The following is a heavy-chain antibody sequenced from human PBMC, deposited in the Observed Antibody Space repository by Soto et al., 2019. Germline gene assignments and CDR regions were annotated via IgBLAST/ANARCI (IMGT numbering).Heavy chain of an antibody. Sequence: QLHLVESGGGVVQPGASVRLSCEASGFTFSAFGMHWVRQAPGKGLEWVAGIRHDGSNDYYSDFARGRFTISRDNSQKTLYLQMNSLRPEDTALYYCATDRALGATLGAIDFWGQGTLVTVSS. CDR1: GFTFSAFG. CDR3: ATDRALGATLGAIDF. V-gene: IGHV3-30*02. CDR2: IRHDGSND. D-gene: IGHD1-26*01. J-gene: IGHJ4*02.